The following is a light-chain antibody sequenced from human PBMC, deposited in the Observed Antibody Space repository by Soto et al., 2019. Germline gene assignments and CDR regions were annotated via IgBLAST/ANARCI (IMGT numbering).Light chain of an antibody. Sequence: DIPLTQSPSSLSSSIGDRVTITCRASQDISSYLNWYQQKPGRAPNLLLYGSSSLQGGVPSRFTCRASRTEIPITISSLQPVNPSTYYSQQTYRFVTNGQRTRMDI. V-gene: IGKV1-39*01. J-gene: IGKJ5*01. CDR1: QDISSY. CDR3: QQTYRFVT. CDR2: GSS.